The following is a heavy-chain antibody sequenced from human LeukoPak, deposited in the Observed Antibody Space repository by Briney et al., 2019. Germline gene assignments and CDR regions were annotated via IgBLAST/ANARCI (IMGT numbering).Heavy chain of an antibody. V-gene: IGHV3-30*03. J-gene: IGHJ4*02. D-gene: IGHD1-26*01. Sequence: GGSLRLSCAASGFTFSSYGMHWVRRAPGKGLEWVAVISYDGSNKYYADSVKGRFTISRDNSKNTLYLQMNSLGAEDTAVYYCARRGYHDYSGFDYWGQGTLVTVSS. CDR1: GFTFSSYG. CDR2: ISYDGSNK. CDR3: ARRGYHDYSGFDY.